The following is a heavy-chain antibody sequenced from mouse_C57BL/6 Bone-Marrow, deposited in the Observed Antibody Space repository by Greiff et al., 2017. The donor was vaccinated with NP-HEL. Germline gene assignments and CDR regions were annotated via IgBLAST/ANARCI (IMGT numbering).Heavy chain of an antibody. CDR3: APFYYGNSAWFAY. CDR2: IDPSDSYT. Sequence: VQLQQSGAELVKPGASVKLSCKASGYTFTSYWMQWVKRRPGQGLEWIGEIDPSDSYTNYNQKFKGKATLTVDTSSSTAYMQLSSLTSEDSAVYYCAPFYYGNSAWFAYWGQGTLVTVSA. V-gene: IGHV1-50*01. J-gene: IGHJ3*01. CDR1: GYTFTSYW. D-gene: IGHD2-1*01.